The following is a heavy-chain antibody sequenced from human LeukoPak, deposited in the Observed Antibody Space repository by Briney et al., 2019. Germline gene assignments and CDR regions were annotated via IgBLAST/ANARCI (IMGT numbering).Heavy chain of an antibody. Sequence: PGGSLRLSCTASGFTFNNYWMHWVRQAPGKGPVWVSRINTDGSSTSYADSVKGRFTISRDNAENTLYLQMNSLRAEDTAVYYCARALAVTGTGGFDPWGQGTLVTVSS. CDR1: GFTFNNYW. J-gene: IGHJ5*02. CDR2: INTDGSST. CDR3: ARALAVTGTGGFDP. V-gene: IGHV3-74*01. D-gene: IGHD6-19*01.